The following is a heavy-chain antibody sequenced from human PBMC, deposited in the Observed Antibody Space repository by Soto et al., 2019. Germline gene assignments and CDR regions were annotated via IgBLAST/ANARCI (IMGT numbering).Heavy chain of an antibody. CDR3: ARGSLDIVVVPAASNDY. V-gene: IGHV3-48*02. CDR2: ISSSSSTI. J-gene: IGHJ4*02. Sequence: PGGSLRLSCAASGFNFSSYSMNWVRQAPGKGLEWVSYISSSSSTIYYADSVKGRFTISRDNAKNSLYLQMNSLRDEDTAVYYCARGSLDIVVVPAASNDYWGQGTLVTSPQ. CDR1: GFNFSSYS. D-gene: IGHD2-2*01.